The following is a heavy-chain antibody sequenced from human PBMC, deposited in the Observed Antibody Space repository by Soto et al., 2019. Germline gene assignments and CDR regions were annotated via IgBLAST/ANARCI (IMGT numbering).Heavy chain of an antibody. CDR2: VYNSGSA. Sequence: SETLSLTCTVSGVSITSSYWSLIRQSSGKGLEWIGYVYNSGSANYNPSLKSRVTISVYTSKNHFSLKLRSVPAADTAVYYCVRGYYDSRGQSNTFDIWGQGTMVT. V-gene: IGHV4-59*13. D-gene: IGHD3-22*01. J-gene: IGHJ3*02. CDR3: VRGYYDSRGQSNTFDI. CDR1: GVSITSSY.